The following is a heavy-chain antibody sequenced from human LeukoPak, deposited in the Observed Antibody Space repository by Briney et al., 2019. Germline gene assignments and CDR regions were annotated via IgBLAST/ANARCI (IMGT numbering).Heavy chain of an antibody. CDR2: INHSGST. CDR3: ARWEGGSYYDFDY. Sequence: SETLSLTCAVYGGSFSGYYCSWIRQPPGKWLEWIGEINHSGSTNYNPALKSRVTISVDTSKDQFSVKLSSVTAADTAVYYCARWEGGSYYDFDYWGQGTLASVSS. J-gene: IGHJ4*02. D-gene: IGHD1-26*01. V-gene: IGHV4-34*01. CDR1: GGSFSGYY.